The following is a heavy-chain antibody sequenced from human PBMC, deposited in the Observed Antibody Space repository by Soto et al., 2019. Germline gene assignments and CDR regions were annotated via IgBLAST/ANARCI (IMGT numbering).Heavy chain of an antibody. V-gene: IGHV4-34*01. J-gene: IGHJ6*03. CDR3: ARGPPVLGYCSGGSCLSGYYYYMDV. Sequence: SETLSLTCAVYGGSFSGYYWSWIRQPPGKGLEWIGEINHSGSTNYNPSLKSRVTISVDTSKNQFSLKLSSVTAADTAVYYCARGPPVLGYCSGGSCLSGYYYYMDVWGKGTTVTVSS. CDR1: GGSFSGYY. D-gene: IGHD2-15*01. CDR2: INHSGST.